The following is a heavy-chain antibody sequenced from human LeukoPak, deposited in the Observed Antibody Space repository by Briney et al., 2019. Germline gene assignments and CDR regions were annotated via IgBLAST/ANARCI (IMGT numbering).Heavy chain of an antibody. D-gene: IGHD3-10*01. V-gene: IGHV4-59*12. CDR3: ARGYGSGSYYNRADY. Sequence: SETLSLTCTVSGGSISSYYWSWIRQPPGKGLEWIGYIYYSGSTYYNPSLKSRVTISVDTSKNQFSLKLSSVTAADTAVYYCARGYGSGSYYNRADYWGQGTLVTVSS. CDR2: IYYSGST. CDR1: GGSISSYY. J-gene: IGHJ4*02.